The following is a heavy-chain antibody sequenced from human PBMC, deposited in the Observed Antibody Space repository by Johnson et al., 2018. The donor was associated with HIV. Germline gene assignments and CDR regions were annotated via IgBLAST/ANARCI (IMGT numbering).Heavy chain of an antibody. CDR2: LFSGGST. Sequence: VQLVESWGGVVRPGGSPRLSCAASRCTFNRYWMSWVRQAPGKGLEWVSVLFSGGSTYYADSVKGRFTISRDTPKPSLFLQMHGLRAEDTALYYCARVMDYYDSSGETRRMVMSAFDIWGQGTMVTVSS. V-gene: IGHV3-66*01. CDR1: RCTFNRYW. D-gene: IGHD3-22*01. J-gene: IGHJ3*02. CDR3: ARVMDYYDSSGETRRMVMSAFDI.